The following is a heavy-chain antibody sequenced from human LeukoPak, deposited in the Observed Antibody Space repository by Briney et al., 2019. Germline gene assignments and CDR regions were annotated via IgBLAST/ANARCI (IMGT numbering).Heavy chain of an antibody. CDR1: GFTFGDYA. J-gene: IGHJ4*02. CDR2: ISGSGGST. CDR3: AKHYYDSSGYYYYY. D-gene: IGHD3-22*01. Sequence: GGSLRLSCTASGFTFGDYAMSWFRQAPGKGLEWVSAISGSGGSTYYADSVKGRFTISRDNSKNTLYLQMNSLRAEDTAVYYCAKHYYDSSGYYYYYWGQGTLVTVSS. V-gene: IGHV3-23*01.